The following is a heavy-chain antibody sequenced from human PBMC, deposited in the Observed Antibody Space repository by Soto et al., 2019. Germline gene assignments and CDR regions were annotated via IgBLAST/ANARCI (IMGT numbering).Heavy chain of an antibody. J-gene: IGHJ4*02. CDR1: GFTVRSNY. D-gene: IGHD2-8*01. Sequence: GVLRLSCAASGFTVRSNYMSWVRQAPGKGLEWVSVIYSGGSTYYADSVKGRFTISRDNSKNTLYLQMNSLRAEDTAVYYCARDTSGPLVDYWGQGTLVTVSS. CDR3: ARDTSGPLVDY. CDR2: IYSGGST. V-gene: IGHV3-66*01.